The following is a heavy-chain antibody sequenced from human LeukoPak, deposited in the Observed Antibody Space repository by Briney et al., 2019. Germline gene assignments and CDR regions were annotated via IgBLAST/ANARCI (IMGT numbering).Heavy chain of an antibody. V-gene: IGHV3-21*04. Sequence: GGSLRLSCAASGFTFSSYSMNWVRQAPGKGLEWVSSISSSSSYIYYADSVKGRFTISRDNAKNSLYLQMNSLRAEDTAVYYCARDRFDYGRLGFDYWGQGTLVTVSS. D-gene: IGHD4-17*01. CDR1: GFTFSSYS. CDR3: ARDRFDYGRLGFDY. J-gene: IGHJ4*02. CDR2: ISSSSSYI.